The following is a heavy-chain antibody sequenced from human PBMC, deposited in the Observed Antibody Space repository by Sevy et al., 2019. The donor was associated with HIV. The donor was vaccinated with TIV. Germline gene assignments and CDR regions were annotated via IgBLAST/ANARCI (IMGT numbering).Heavy chain of an antibody. CDR1: GFTFSSYD. J-gene: IGHJ4*02. V-gene: IGHV3-30-3*01. D-gene: IGHD3-22*01. Sequence: GGSLRLSCAASGFTFSSYDMHWVRQAPGKGLEWVAVISYDGSNKYYADSVKGRFTISRDNSKNTLYLQMNSLRAEDTAVYYCARGRYYYDSSGFDYWGQGTLVTVSS. CDR2: ISYDGSNK. CDR3: ARGRYYYDSSGFDY.